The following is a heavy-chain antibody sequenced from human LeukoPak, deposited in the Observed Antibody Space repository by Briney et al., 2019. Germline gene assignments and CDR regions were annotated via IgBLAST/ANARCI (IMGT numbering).Heavy chain of an antibody. J-gene: IGHJ6*02. CDR3: ARDQASGWPFYGMDV. CDR2: VSDDGNSR. Sequence: GGSLRLSCAASGFTFNAYWMHWVRQDPGKGLVWVSRVSDDGNSRSYADSVKGRFTISRDNAKNTLYLQMNSLRAEDTAVYYCARDQASGWPFYGMDVWGQGTTVTVSS. CDR1: GFTFNAYW. D-gene: IGHD6-19*01. V-gene: IGHV3-74*01.